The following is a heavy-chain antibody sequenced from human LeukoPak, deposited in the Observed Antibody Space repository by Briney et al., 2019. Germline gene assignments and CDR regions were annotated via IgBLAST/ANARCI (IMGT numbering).Heavy chain of an antibody. D-gene: IGHD4-17*01. CDR3: ARDDLYDYGDYVGH. Sequence: GRSLRLSCAASGFTFSSYWMHWVRQAPGKGLVWVSRINSDGSSTSYADSVKGRFTISRDNAKNTLYLQMNSLRAEDTAVYYCARDDLYDYGDYVGHWGQGTLVTVSS. CDR1: GFTFSSYW. V-gene: IGHV3-74*01. J-gene: IGHJ1*01. CDR2: INSDGSST.